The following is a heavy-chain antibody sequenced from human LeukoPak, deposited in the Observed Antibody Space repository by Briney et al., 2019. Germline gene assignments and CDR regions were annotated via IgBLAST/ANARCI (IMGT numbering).Heavy chain of an antibody. CDR1: GGSISSHY. Sequence: PSETLSLTCTVSGGSISSHYWSWVRQPPGKGLEWVSAISGSGGSTYYADSVKGRFTISRDNSKNTLYLQMNSLRAEDTAVYYCAKESIAVAPKAFDYWGQGTLVTVSS. J-gene: IGHJ4*02. CDR2: ISGSGGST. D-gene: IGHD6-19*01. CDR3: AKESIAVAPKAFDY. V-gene: IGHV3-23*01.